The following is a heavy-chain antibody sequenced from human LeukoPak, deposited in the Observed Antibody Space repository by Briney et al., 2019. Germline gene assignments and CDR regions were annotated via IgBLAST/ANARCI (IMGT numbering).Heavy chain of an antibody. CDR3: ARDGGSGYDFPYYYYYYMDV. J-gene: IGHJ6*03. Sequence: SETLSLTCTVSGGSISSSSYYWGWIRQPPGKGLEWIGSIYYSGSTYYNPSLKSRVTISVDTSKNQFFLKLSSVTAADTAVYYCARDGGSGYDFPYYYYYYMDVWGKGTTVTVSS. CDR1: GGSISSSSYY. D-gene: IGHD5-12*01. CDR2: IYYSGST. V-gene: IGHV4-39*07.